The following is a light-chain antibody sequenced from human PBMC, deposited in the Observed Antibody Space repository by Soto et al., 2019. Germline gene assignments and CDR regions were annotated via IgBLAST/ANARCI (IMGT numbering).Light chain of an antibody. CDR1: QDISNY. V-gene: IGKV1-33*01. J-gene: IGKJ4*01. CDR3: QQFDNLPLT. Sequence: DIQMTQSPSSLSASVGDRVTITCQASQDISNYLNWYQQKPGKAPKILIYDVSVLEAGVPSRFSGGGSGTHFTLTISSLQAEDAATYYCQQFDNLPLTFAGGTKGEIK. CDR2: DVS.